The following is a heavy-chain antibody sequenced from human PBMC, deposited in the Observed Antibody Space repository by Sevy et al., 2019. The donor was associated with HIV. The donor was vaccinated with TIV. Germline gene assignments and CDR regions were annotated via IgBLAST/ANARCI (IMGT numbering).Heavy chain of an antibody. CDR2: INQDGSQK. Sequence: GGSLILSCAASGFTFSDYFMGWVRKAPGKGLEWIANINQDGSQKNYVDSVKGRFTITRDNAKNLFSLQMNSLRVDDTAVYYCARELWPGDYWGQGTLVTVSS. D-gene: IGHD2-21*01. V-gene: IGHV3-7*01. CDR1: GFTFSDYF. CDR3: ARELWPGDY. J-gene: IGHJ4*02.